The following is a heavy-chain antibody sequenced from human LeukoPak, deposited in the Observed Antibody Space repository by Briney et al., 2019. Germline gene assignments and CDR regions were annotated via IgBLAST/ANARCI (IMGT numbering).Heavy chain of an antibody. D-gene: IGHD3-22*01. Sequence: PGGSLRLSCAASGFTFSSYAMSWVRQAPGKGLEWVSAISGSGGSTYYADSVKGRFTISRDNSKSTLYLQMNSLRAEDTAVYYCAKHGGTYYYDSSGLNYFDYWGQGTLVTVSS. J-gene: IGHJ4*02. CDR3: AKHGGTYYYDSSGLNYFDY. CDR1: GFTFSSYA. V-gene: IGHV3-23*01. CDR2: ISGSGGST.